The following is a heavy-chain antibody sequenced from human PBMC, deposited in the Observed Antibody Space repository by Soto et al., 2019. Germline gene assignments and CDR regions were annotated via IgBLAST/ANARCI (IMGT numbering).Heavy chain of an antibody. CDR2: IYYSGST. CDR1: GGSISSGGYY. V-gene: IGHV4-31*03. D-gene: IGHD2-2*01. Sequence: QVQLQESGPGLVKPSQTLSLTCTVSGGSISSGGYYWSWIRQHPGNGLEWIGYIYYSGSTHYNPPLKSRVTISVDTSKNQCSLKLSSVTAADTAVYYCACVVVPAAMVSSYYYGMDVWGQGTTATVSS. CDR3: ACVVVPAAMVSSYYYGMDV. J-gene: IGHJ6*02.